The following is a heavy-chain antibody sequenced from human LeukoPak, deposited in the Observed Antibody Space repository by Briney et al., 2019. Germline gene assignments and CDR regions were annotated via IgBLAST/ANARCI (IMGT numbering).Heavy chain of an antibody. CDR1: GNSISSGDNY. CDR3: ARLIRRFGVFNWFDP. CDR2: IYTSGST. J-gene: IGHJ5*02. D-gene: IGHD3-10*01. Sequence: SETLSLTCTVSGNSISSGDNYWSWIRQPAGKGLEWIGRIYTSGSTNYNPSLKSRVTISVDTSKNQFSLKLNSVTAADTAVYYCARLIRRFGVFNWFDPWGQGTLVTVSS. V-gene: IGHV4-61*02.